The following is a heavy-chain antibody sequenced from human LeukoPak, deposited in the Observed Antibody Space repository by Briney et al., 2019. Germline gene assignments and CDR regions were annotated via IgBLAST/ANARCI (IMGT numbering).Heavy chain of an antibody. CDR2: ISSSSSYK. CDR3: ARELQYSIYRWFDP. D-gene: IGHD4-11*01. V-gene: IGHV3-21*01. CDR1: GFMFSNYA. Sequence: GGSLRLSCAASGFMFSNYAMTWVRQAPGKGLEWVSSISSSSSYKHYADSVRGRFAISRDDAESSLYLQLNSLRAEDTAVYYCARELQYSIYRWFDPWGQGTLVTVSS. J-gene: IGHJ5*02.